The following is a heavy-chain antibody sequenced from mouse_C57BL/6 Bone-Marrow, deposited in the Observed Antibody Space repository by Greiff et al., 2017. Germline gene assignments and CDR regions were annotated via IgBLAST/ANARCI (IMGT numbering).Heavy chain of an antibody. CDR3: ARSPAYYSNSYAMDY. J-gene: IGHJ4*01. Sequence: VQLQQSGPELVKPGASVKISCKASGYTFTDYYMNWVKQSHGKSLEWIGDINPNNGGTSYNQKFKGKATLTVDKSSSTAYMELRSLTSEDSAVYYCARSPAYYSNSYAMDYWGQGTSVTVSS. CDR1: GYTFTDYY. CDR2: INPNNGGT. D-gene: IGHD2-5*01. V-gene: IGHV1-26*01.